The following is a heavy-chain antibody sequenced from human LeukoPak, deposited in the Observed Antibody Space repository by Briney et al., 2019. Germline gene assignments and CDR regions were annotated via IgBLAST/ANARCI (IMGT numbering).Heavy chain of an antibody. J-gene: IGHJ3*02. CDR2: IDPDSGGT. D-gene: IGHD6-13*01. Sequence: ASVKVSCKASGYSFTDYYIHWVRQAPGQGLERMGWIDPDSGGTNSAQKFRGRVTMTRDTSISTAYMELIRLTSDDTAVYSCARDLRVTAWYHDVFDIWGQGTMVTVSS. CDR1: GYSFTDYY. CDR3: ARDLRVTAWYHDVFDI. V-gene: IGHV1-2*02.